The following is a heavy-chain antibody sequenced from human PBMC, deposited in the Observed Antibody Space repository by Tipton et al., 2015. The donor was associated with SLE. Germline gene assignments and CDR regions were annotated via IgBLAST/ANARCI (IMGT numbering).Heavy chain of an antibody. CDR1: GFTFDDYA. V-gene: IGHV3-9*01. J-gene: IGHJ3*02. D-gene: IGHD5-24*01. Sequence: SLGLSCTASGFTFDDYAMHWVRQAPGKGLEWVSGISWNSGSIGYADSVKGRFTISRDNAKNSLYLQMNSLRAEDTALYYCAKDIGDGYLGGAFDIWGQGTMVTVSS. CDR3: AKDIGDGYLGGAFDI. CDR2: ISWNSGSI.